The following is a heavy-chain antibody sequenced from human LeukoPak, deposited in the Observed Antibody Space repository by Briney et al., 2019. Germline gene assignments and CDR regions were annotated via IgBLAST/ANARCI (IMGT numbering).Heavy chain of an antibody. CDR2: IIPIFGTA. CDR3: ARDPDNWFDP. J-gene: IGHJ5*02. V-gene: IGHV1-69*13. Sequence: SVKVSCKASGYTFTGYYIHWVRQAPGQGLEWMGGIIPIFGTANYAQKFQGRVTITADESTSTAYMELSSLRSEDTAVYYCARDPDNWFDPWGQGTLVTVSS. CDR1: GYTFTGYY.